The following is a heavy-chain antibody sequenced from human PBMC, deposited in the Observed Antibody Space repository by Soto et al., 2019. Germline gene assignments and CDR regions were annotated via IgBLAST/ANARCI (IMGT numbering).Heavy chain of an antibody. CDR1: GGSISSGDYY. D-gene: IGHD2-2*01. Sequence: QVQLQKSGPGLVKPSQTLSLTCTVSGGSISSGDYYWSWIRQPPGKGLEWIGYIYYSGSTYYNPTLRSRVTISVDTSKNQFSVKLSSVTAADTAVYYCAGVDRYAGYYGMDVWGQGTTVTVCS. J-gene: IGHJ6*02. CDR3: AGVDRYAGYYGMDV. CDR2: IYYSGST. V-gene: IGHV4-30-4*01.